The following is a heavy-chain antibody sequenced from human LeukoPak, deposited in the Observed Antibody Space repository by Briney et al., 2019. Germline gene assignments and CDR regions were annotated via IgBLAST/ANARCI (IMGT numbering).Heavy chain of an antibody. V-gene: IGHV4-30-2*01. J-gene: IGHJ4*02. CDR2: IYHSGST. CDR3: ARFSPRAMGNYLDF. CDR1: GGSISSGGYY. Sequence: SETLSLTCSVSGGSISSGGYYWSWIRQPPGKGLEWIGYIYHSGSTYYNPSLKSRVILSLDKSANQFSLNLSSVTAADTAVYYCARFSPRAMGNYLDFWGQGTLVTVSS. D-gene: IGHD7-27*01.